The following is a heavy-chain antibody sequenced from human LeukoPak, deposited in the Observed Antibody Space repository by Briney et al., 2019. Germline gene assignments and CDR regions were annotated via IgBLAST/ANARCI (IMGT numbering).Heavy chain of an antibody. CDR2: IYTSGST. D-gene: IGHD3/OR15-3a*01. V-gene: IGHV4-61*02. CDR1: GGSISSGSYY. CDR3: ARGLDTYYFDY. Sequence: SETLSLTCTASGGSISSGSYYWSWIRQPAGKGLEWIGRIYTSGSTNYNPSLKSRVTISVDTSKNQFSLKLSSVTAADTAVYYCARGLDTYYFDYWGQGTLVTVSS. J-gene: IGHJ4*02.